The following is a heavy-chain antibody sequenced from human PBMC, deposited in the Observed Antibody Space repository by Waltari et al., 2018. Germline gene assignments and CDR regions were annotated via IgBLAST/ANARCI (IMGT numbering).Heavy chain of an antibody. J-gene: IGHJ4*02. V-gene: IGHV4-38-2*01. Sequence: QVQLQESGPGLVKPSETLSLTCAVSGYSISSGYYCGWILQPPGKGLAWIGSIYHSGSTDDNPSLKSRVTISVETSKNQFSMKLSSVTAADTAVYYCARRSPYGDYVYYFDYWGQGTLVTVSA. CDR3: ARRSPYGDYVYYFDY. CDR1: GYSISSGYY. CDR2: IYHSGST. D-gene: IGHD4-17*01.